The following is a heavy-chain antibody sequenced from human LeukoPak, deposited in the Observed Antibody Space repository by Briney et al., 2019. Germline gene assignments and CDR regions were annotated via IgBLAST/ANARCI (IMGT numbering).Heavy chain of an antibody. V-gene: IGHV4-4*07. CDR3: ARDCSGGSCYSIGNWFDP. D-gene: IGHD2-15*01. CDR2: IYTSGST. J-gene: IGHJ5*02. CDR1: GGSISSYY. Sequence: SETLSLTCTVSGGSISSYYWSWIRQPAGKGLEWIGRIYTSGSTNYNPSLKSRVTMSVDTSKNQFSLKLSSVTAADTTVYYCARDCSGGSCYSIGNWFDPWGQGTLVTVSS.